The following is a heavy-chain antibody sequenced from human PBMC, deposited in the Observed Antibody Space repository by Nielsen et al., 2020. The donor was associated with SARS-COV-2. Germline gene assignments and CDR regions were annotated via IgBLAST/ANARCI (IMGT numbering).Heavy chain of an antibody. CDR2: ISGSGGST. D-gene: IGHD3-9*01. J-gene: IGHJ6*02. V-gene: IGHV3-23*01. Sequence: LSLTCAASGLTFSSYAMSWVRQAPGKGLVWVSAISGSGGSTYYADSVKGRFTISRDNSKNTLYLQMNSLRAEDTAVYYCAKDMAYYDILTGYHYGMDVWGQGTTVTVSS. CDR1: GLTFSSYA. CDR3: AKDMAYYDILTGYHYGMDV.